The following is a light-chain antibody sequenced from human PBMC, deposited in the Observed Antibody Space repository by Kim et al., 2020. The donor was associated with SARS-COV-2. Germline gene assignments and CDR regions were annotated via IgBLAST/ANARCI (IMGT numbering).Light chain of an antibody. CDR1: SSDVGSFNL. J-gene: IGLJ1*01. Sequence: GQSITISCTGTSSDVGSFNLVSWYQQHPDKAPKLIISEVTKRPSGISDRFSGSKSGNTASLTISGLQAEDEADYYCCSYAAGTTFVFGTGTKVTVL. V-gene: IGLV2-23*02. CDR2: EVT. CDR3: CSYAAGTTFV.